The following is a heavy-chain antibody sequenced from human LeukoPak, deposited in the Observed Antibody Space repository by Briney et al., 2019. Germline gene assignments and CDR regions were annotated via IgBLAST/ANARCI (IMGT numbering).Heavy chain of an antibody. CDR2: ISWNSKSI. J-gene: IGHJ4*02. CDR1: GFNFDATV. D-gene: IGHD2-8*01. CDR3: AKEGSVCSNGICRYFDD. V-gene: IGHV3-9*01. Sequence: PGGSLRLSCAGYGFNFDATVMHWVRQVPRKGLEWVSTISWNSKSIIYADSVKGRFTISRDNARRSLHLEMNNLRPEDTALYYCAKEGSVCSNGICRYFDDWGQGTLVTVSS.